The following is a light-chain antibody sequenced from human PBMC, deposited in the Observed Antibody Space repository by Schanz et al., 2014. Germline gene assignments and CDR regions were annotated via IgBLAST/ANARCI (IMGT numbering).Light chain of an antibody. V-gene: IGLV2-14*03. CDR2: DVN. J-gene: IGLJ3*02. CDR3: SSYATSDTVTL. CDR1: SSDVGGYNY. Sequence: QSALTQPASVSGSPGQSITISCTGTSSDVGGYNYVSWYQHHPGKAPKLMIYDVNNRPSGVFSRFSGSKSVTTASLTISGLQAEDEADYYCSSYATSDTVTLFGGGTKLTVL.